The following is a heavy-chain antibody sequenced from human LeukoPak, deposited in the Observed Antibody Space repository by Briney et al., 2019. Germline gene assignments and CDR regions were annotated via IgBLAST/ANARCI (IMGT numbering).Heavy chain of an antibody. CDR1: GFTFSNYW. CDR2: IKQGGSEK. J-gene: IGHJ4*02. CDR3: AREGLERRTDAHNKY. Sequence: GGSLRLSCAASGFTFSNYWMSGVPQAPGKGGEGVANIKQGGSEKYYADSVKGRFTISRDNAKNSLYLQMNSLRAEDTAVYYCAREGLERRTDAHNKYWGQGTLVTVSS. D-gene: IGHD1-1*01. V-gene: IGHV3-7*01.